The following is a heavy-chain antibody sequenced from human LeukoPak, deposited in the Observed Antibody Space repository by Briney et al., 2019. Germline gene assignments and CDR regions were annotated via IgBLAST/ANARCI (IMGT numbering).Heavy chain of an antibody. CDR1: GFTFSSYG. CDR2: ISSSNSTI. CDR3: ARGSGGDSLGY. V-gene: IGHV3-48*01. D-gene: IGHD2-15*01. J-gene: IGHJ4*02. Sequence: PGGSLRLSCAASGFTFSSYGMHWVRQAPGKGLEWVSYISSSNSTIYYADSVKGRFTISRDNAKNSLFLQMNSLRADDTAVYYCARGSGGDSLGYWGQGTLVTVSS.